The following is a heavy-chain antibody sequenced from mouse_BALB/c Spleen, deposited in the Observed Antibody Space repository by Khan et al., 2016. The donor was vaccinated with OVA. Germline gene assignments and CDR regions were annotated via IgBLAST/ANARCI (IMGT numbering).Heavy chain of an antibody. D-gene: IGHD3-3*01. CDR2: ISYSGST. CDR1: GYSITSDYA. V-gene: IGHV3-2*02. Sequence: EVQLQESGPGLVKPSQSLSLTCTVTGYSITSDYAWNWIRQFPGNKLEWMGYISYSGSTSYTPSLKSRISITRDTSKNQFFLQLNSVTPEDTATYYGTGGRAYWGQGTLVTVSA. CDR3: TGGRAY. J-gene: IGHJ3*01.